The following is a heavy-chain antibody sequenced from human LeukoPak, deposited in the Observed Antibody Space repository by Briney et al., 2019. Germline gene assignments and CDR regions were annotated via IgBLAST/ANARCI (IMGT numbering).Heavy chain of an antibody. V-gene: IGHV3-7*03. CDR3: ARYNSAWKTDDY. J-gene: IGHJ4*02. D-gene: IGHD6-19*01. CDR2: IKQDGSEK. CDR1: GFAFNSYW. Sequence: GGSLRLSCAASGFAFNSYWMTWVRQAPGKGLEWVADIKQDGSEKYYAGSVKGRFTISRDNAKNSLYLQMNSLRAEDTAVYFCARYNSAWKTDDYWGRGTLVTVSS.